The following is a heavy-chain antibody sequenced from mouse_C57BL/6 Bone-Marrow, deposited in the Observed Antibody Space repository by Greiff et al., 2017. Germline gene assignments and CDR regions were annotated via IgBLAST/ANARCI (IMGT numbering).Heavy chain of an antibody. V-gene: IGHV1-59*01. Sequence: VQLQQPGAELVRPGTSVKLSCKASGYTFTSYWMPWVKQRPGQGLEWIGVIDPSDSYTNYNQKFKGKATLTVDTSSSPTYMRLSSLTSEDAAVYYSAILYFDYWGQGNTLTVSS. CDR2: IDPSDSYT. CDR3: AILYFDY. CDR1: GYTFTSYW. J-gene: IGHJ2*01. D-gene: IGHD1-1*01.